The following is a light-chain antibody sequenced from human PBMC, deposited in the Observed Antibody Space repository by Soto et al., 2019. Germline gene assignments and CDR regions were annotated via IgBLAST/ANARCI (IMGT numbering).Light chain of an antibody. CDR3: QQYGSPLWT. V-gene: IGKV3-20*01. J-gene: IGKJ1*01. CDR1: QSITSSY. CDR2: GTI. Sequence: EIVLTQSPGTLSLSPGERATLSCRASQSITSSYLAWYQQKPGQAPRLLISGTISRATGIPDGFSGSGSGTDFTLTISRLEPEDFAVYYCQQYGSPLWTFGQGTKVDIK.